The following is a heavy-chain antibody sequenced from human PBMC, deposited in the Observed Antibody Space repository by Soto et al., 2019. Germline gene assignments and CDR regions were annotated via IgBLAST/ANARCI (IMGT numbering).Heavy chain of an antibody. CDR3: ARAGPYCGSDCYPWAFDI. D-gene: IGHD2-21*02. J-gene: IGHJ3*02. Sequence: QVQLVESGGGVVQPGTSLRLSCAASGYTISTYGMHWVRQTPGKGLEWVTIIWYEGLNIYYADSVKGRFTISRDDSKNTVYLEMNSLRPGDTAVYYCARAGPYCGSDCYPWAFDIWGHGTVVTVSS. CDR1: GYTISTYG. V-gene: IGHV3-33*01. CDR2: IWYEGLNI.